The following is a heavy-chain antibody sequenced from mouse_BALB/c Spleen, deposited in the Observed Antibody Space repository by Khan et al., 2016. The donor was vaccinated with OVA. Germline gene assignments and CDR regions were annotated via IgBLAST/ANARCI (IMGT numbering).Heavy chain of an antibody. V-gene: IGHV1S56*01. Sequence: QVQLQQSGPEVVKPGALVKISCKASGYTFTSYDINWVKQRPGQGLEWIGWIYPGDGSTEYNEKFKGKATLTADESSNTAYMQPSSLTSANCAVYFCARAGLRGVAMDYWGQGTSVTVSS. J-gene: IGHJ4*01. CDR3: ARAGLRGVAMDY. CDR1: GYTFTSYD. CDR2: IYPGDGST. D-gene: IGHD2-4*01.